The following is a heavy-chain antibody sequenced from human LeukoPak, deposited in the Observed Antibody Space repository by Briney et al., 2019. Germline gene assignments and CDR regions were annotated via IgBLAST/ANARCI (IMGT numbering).Heavy chain of an antibody. Sequence: SQTLSLTCTVSGGSISSGGYYWSWIRQPPGKGLEWIGYIYHSGSTYYNPSLKSRVTISVDRSKNQFSLKLSSVTAADTAVYYCARRGGRGYSPSWGQGTLVTVSS. CDR1: GGSISSGGYY. V-gene: IGHV4-30-2*01. CDR2: IYHSGST. CDR3: ARRGGRGYSPS. J-gene: IGHJ4*02. D-gene: IGHD5-18*01.